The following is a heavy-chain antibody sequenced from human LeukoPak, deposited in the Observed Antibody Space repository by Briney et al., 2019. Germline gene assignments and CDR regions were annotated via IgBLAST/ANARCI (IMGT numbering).Heavy chain of an antibody. D-gene: IGHD6-19*01. V-gene: IGHV3-74*01. Sequence: PGGSLRLSCAASGFTFSSYWVHWVRQAPGKGLVWVSRINSDGSSTSYADSVKGRFTISRDNAKNTLWLQMNSLRAEDTAVYYCARARGAVAADYWGQGTLVTVSS. CDR3: ARARGAVAADY. CDR2: INSDGSST. CDR1: GFTFSSYW. J-gene: IGHJ4*02.